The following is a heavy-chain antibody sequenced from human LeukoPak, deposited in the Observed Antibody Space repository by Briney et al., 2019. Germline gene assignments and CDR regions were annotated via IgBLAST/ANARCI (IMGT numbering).Heavy chain of an antibody. CDR3: ARDRREDTAMDDY. CDR2: INPSGGST. V-gene: IGHV1-46*01. Sequence: ASVKVSCKTSGYTFTSNYMHWVRQAPGQGLEWMGIINPSGGSTSYAQKFQGRVTMTRDTSTSTVYMELSSLRSEDTAVYYCARDRREDTAMDDYWGQGTLVTVSS. D-gene: IGHD5-18*01. J-gene: IGHJ4*02. CDR1: GYTFTSNY.